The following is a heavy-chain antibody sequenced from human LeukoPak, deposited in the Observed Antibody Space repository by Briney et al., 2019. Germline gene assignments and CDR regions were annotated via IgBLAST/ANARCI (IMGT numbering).Heavy chain of an antibody. V-gene: IGHV3-23*01. J-gene: IGHJ6*02. Sequence: GGSLRLSCAASGFTFSSYAMSWVRQAPGKGLEWVSSISVSGAVTYYADSVKGRFTFSRDNSKNTLYLQMNGLRAEDTAVYYCARNRAYYEVLTGCQSLFYYGMDVWGQGTTVTVSS. CDR2: ISVSGAVT. CDR3: ARNRAYYEVLTGCQSLFYYGMDV. D-gene: IGHD3-9*01. CDR1: GFTFSSYA.